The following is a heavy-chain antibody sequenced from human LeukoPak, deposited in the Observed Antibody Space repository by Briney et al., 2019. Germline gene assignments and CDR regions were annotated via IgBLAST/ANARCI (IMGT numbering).Heavy chain of an antibody. CDR3: ALTLRLYGDYLAFDI. Sequence: PGGSLRLSCAASGFTFSSYGMHWVRQAPGKGLEWVAVISYDGSNKYYADSVKGRFTISRDNSKNTPYLQMNSLRAEDTAVYYCALTLRLYGDYLAFDIWGQGTMVTVSS. CDR2: ISYDGSNK. V-gene: IGHV3-30*03. J-gene: IGHJ3*02. D-gene: IGHD4-17*01. CDR1: GFTFSSYG.